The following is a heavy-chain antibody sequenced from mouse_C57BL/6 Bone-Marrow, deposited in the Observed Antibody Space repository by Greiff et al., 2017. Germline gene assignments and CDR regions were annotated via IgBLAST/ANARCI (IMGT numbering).Heavy chain of an antibody. V-gene: IGHV5-9*01. Sequence: EVMLVESGGGLVKPGGSLKLSCAASGFTFSSYTMSWVRQTPEKRLEWVATISGGGGNTYYPDSVKGRFTISRDNAKNTLYLQMSSLRSEDTALYYCARIDTFYGSSWGYFDVWGTGTTVTVSS. D-gene: IGHD1-1*01. CDR3: ARIDTFYGSSWGYFDV. CDR2: ISGGGGNT. J-gene: IGHJ1*03. CDR1: GFTFSSYT.